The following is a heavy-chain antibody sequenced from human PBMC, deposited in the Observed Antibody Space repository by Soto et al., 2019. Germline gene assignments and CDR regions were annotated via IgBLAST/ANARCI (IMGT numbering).Heavy chain of an antibody. D-gene: IGHD1-20*01. CDR2: IYYSGST. Sequence: SETLSLTCTVSGGSISSYYWSWIRQPPGKGLEWIGYIYYSGSTNYNPSLKSRVTISVDTSKNQFSLKLSSVTAADTAVYYCARPTYNSGSPFDYWGHGTLVTVSS. CDR3: ARPTYNSGSPFDY. CDR1: GGSISSYY. V-gene: IGHV4-59*01. J-gene: IGHJ4*01.